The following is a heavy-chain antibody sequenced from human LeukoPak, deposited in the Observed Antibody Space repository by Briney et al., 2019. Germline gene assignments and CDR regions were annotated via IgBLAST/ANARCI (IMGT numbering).Heavy chain of an antibody. V-gene: IGHV1-2*04. J-gene: IGHJ5*02. CDR2: INPNSGGT. CDR3: ARAEATPRSFPFDP. CDR1: GYTFTGYY. D-gene: IGHD5-12*01. Sequence: GASVKVSCKASGYTFTGYYMHWVRQAPGQGLEWMGWINPNSGGTNYAQKFQGWVTMTRDTSISTAYMELSRLRSDDTAVYYCARAEATPRSFPFDPWGQGTLVTVSS.